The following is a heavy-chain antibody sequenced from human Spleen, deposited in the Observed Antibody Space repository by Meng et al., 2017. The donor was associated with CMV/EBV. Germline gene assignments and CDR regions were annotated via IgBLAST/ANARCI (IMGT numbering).Heavy chain of an antibody. V-gene: IGHV1-2*02. CDR2: INPSSGGT. J-gene: IGHJ5*02. CDR3: AREQVGPGWFDP. CDR1: GYTFTGYY. Sequence: ASVKVSCKASGYTFTGYYIHWVRQAPGQGLEWMGWINPSSGGTKHAQKIQGRVTMTRDTSITTVYMELRSLRSDDTAIYYCAREQVGPGWFDPWGQGTLVTVSS.